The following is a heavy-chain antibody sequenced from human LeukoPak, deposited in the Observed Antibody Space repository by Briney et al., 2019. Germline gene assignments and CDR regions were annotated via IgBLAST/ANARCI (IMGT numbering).Heavy chain of an antibody. V-gene: IGHV3-23*01. Sequence: GGSLRLSCAASGFTFSNCAMSWVRQAPGKGLEWVSDISASGGSTYYADSVKGRFTISRDHSQNTLYLQMNSLRAEDTAVYYCAKLGCSSTSCSMPLGYWGQGTLVTVSS. D-gene: IGHD2-2*01. J-gene: IGHJ4*02. CDR3: AKLGCSSTSCSMPLGY. CDR2: ISASGGST. CDR1: GFTFSNCA.